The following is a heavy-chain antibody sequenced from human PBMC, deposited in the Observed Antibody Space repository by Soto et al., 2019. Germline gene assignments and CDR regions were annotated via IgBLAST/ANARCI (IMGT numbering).Heavy chain of an antibody. D-gene: IGHD6-19*01. Sequence: QVQLVESGGGVVQPGRSLRLSCAASGLTFIRHAMHWVRQVPGKGLEWVAAISDDGSKKHYVDSVKGRCSISRDKSRNTVFLQMNSLRAEDTAVYFCAGERETSSWFLSGFEYWGQGTLVTVSS. CDR3: AGERETSSWFLSGFEY. CDR2: ISDDGSKK. CDR1: GLTFIRHA. J-gene: IGHJ4*02. V-gene: IGHV3-30-3*01.